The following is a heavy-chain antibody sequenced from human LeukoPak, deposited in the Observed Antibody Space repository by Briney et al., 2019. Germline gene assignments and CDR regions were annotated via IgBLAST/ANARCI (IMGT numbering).Heavy chain of an antibody. CDR3: ARGEVGATSYYFDY. Sequence: GASVKVSCKASGDTFTSYYMHWVRQAPGQGLEWMGIINPSGGSNTYAQKFQGRVTITRNTSISTAYMELSSLRSEDTAVYYCARGEVGATSYYFDYWGQGTLVTVSS. J-gene: IGHJ4*02. V-gene: IGHV1-46*01. CDR2: INPSGGSN. CDR1: GDTFTSYY. D-gene: IGHD1-26*01.